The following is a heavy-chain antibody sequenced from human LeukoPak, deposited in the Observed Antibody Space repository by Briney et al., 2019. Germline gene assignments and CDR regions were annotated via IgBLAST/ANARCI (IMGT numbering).Heavy chain of an antibody. Sequence: SETLSLTCTVSGGSISSYYWSWNRQPPGKGLEWIGYIYYSGSTNYNPSLKSRVTISVDTSKNQFSLKLSSVTAADTAVYYCARADVLYQLLSGLDPWGQGTLVTVSS. D-gene: IGHD2-2*01. CDR3: ARADVLYQLLSGLDP. V-gene: IGHV4-59*01. CDR1: GGSISSYY. CDR2: IYYSGST. J-gene: IGHJ5*02.